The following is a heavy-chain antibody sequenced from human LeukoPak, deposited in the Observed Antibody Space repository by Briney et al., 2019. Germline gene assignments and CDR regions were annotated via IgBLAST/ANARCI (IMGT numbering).Heavy chain of an antibody. CDR3: ARETPTDYGDYQPFDY. V-gene: IGHV3-23*01. CDR2: VGGSGSST. D-gene: IGHD4-17*01. J-gene: IGHJ4*02. Sequence: QPGRSLRLSCAASGFTFSSSAMSWGRQAPGGWLEWVSAVGGSGSSTYYADSVKGRFTISRDNAKNTLYLQMKSLRAEDMAVYYCARETPTDYGDYQPFDYWGQGTLVTVSS. CDR1: GFTFSSSA.